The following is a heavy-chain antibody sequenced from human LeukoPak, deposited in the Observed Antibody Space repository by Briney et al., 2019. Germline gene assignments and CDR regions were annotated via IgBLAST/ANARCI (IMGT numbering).Heavy chain of an antibody. CDR2: IKQDGSEK. V-gene: IGHV3-7*01. D-gene: IGHD3-22*01. Sequence: GGSLRLSCVSSGFTSSSYGMSWVRQAPGKGLEWVAHIKQDGSEKYYVESVKGRFSISRDNAKNSLYLQMNSLRAEDTAVYYWGRARYDSSGCLDYWGQGTLVTVSS. J-gene: IGHJ4*02. CDR3: GRARYDSSGCLDY. CDR1: GFTSSSYG.